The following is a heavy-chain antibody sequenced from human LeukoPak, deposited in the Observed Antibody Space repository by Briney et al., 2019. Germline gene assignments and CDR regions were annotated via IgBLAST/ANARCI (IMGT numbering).Heavy chain of an antibody. CDR2: MNPNSGNT. Sequence: ASVKVSCKASGYTFTSYDINWVRQATGQGLEWMGWMNPNSGNTGYAQKFQGRVTITRNTSISTAYMELSSLRSEDTAVYYCARGGPTYYDFWSGNHYYYYYMDVWGKGTTVTVSS. D-gene: IGHD3-3*01. V-gene: IGHV1-8*03. CDR1: GYTFTSYD. CDR3: ARGGPTYYDFWSGNHYYYYYMDV. J-gene: IGHJ6*03.